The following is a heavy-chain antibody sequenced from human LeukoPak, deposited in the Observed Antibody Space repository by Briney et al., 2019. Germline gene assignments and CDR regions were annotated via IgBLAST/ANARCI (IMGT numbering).Heavy chain of an antibody. CDR2: IYYSGST. V-gene: IGHV4-59*08. D-gene: IGHD5-24*01. CDR1: GGSISSYY. J-gene: IGHJ5*02. CDR3: ARHGFRGDGYNWAANWFDP. Sequence: SETLSLTCTASGGSISSYYWSWIRQPPGKGLEWIGYIYYSGSTNYNPSLKSRVTISVDTSKNQFSLKLSSVTAADTAVYYCARHGFRGDGYNWAANWFDPWGQGTLVTVSS.